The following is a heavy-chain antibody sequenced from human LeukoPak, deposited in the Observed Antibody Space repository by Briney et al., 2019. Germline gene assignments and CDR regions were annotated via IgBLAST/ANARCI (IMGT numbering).Heavy chain of an antibody. D-gene: IGHD3-3*01. CDR3: ARFGVVTPYYYYYYMDV. Sequence: SETLSLTCTVSGGSISSYYWSWIRQPPGKGLEWIGDIYYSGSPNYNPSLKSQVTISEDTSKNQFSLKLSSVTSADTAVYYCARFGVVTPYYYYYYMDVWGKGTTVTVSS. J-gene: IGHJ6*03. CDR1: GGSISSYY. V-gene: IGHV4-59*01. CDR2: IYYSGSP.